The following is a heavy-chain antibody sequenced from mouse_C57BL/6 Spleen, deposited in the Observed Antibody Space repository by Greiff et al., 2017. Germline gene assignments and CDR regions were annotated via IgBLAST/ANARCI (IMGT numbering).Heavy chain of an antibody. V-gene: IGHV1-42*01. Sequence: VQLQQSGPELVKPGASVKISCKASGYSFTGYYMNWVKQSPEKSLEWIGEISPSTGGTTYNQKFKAKATLTVDKSSSTAYMQLKSLASEDSAVDYCARDYDEYFDYWGQGTTLTVSS. J-gene: IGHJ2*01. CDR3: ARDYDEYFDY. D-gene: IGHD2-4*01. CDR2: ISPSTGGT. CDR1: GYSFTGYY.